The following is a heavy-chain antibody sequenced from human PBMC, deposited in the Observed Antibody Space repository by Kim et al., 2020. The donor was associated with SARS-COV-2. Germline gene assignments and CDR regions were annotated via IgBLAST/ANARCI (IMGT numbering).Heavy chain of an antibody. D-gene: IGHD2-15*01. J-gene: IGHJ5*02. CDR3: AKATCSGGSCYKGWFDP. Sequence: GGSLRLSCAASGFTFSDYAMNWVRQAPGKGLEWVSGISGSGGSTYYADSVKGRFTISRDNSKNTLYLQMSSLRAEDTAVYYCAKATCSGGSCYKGWFDPWGQGTLVTVSS. CDR2: ISGSGGST. CDR1: GFTFSDYA. V-gene: IGHV3-23*01.